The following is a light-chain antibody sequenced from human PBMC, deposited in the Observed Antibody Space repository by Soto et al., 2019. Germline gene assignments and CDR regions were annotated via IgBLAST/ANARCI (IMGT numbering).Light chain of an antibody. CDR1: RSINKY. J-gene: IGKJ2*01. Sequence: EIVLTQSPATLYLSPGERATLSCRASRSINKYLAWYQQRPGQAPRLLFYDASNRATGIPARFNGSGSGTDFTLTIPALEPDDFAVYYCQQRSNWPPVITFGQGTKLEIK. CDR2: DAS. CDR3: QQRSNWPPVIT. V-gene: IGKV3-11*01.